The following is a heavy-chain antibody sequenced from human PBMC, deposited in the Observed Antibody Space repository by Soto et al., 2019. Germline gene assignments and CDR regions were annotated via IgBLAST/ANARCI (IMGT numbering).Heavy chain of an antibody. D-gene: IGHD3-16*01. CDR2: ISAYNGNT. J-gene: IGHJ6*02. CDR3: ARRVKGGYYYYGMDV. V-gene: IGHV1-18*01. Sequence: ASVKVSCKASGYTFTSYGISWVRQAPGQGLEWMGWISAYNGNTNYAQKLQGRVTMTTDTSTSTAYMELRSLRSDDTAVYYCARRVKGGYYYYGMDVWGQGTTVTVSS. CDR1: GYTFTSYG.